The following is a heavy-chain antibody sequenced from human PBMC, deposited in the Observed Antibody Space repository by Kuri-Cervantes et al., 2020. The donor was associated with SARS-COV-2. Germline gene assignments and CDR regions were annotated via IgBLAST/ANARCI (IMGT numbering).Heavy chain of an antibody. CDR2: ISYDGSNK. D-gene: IGHD2-2*01. J-gene: IGHJ4*02. CDR1: GFTFSSYA. CDR3: ARYPFDY. V-gene: IGHV3-30-3*01. Sequence: GGSLRLSCAASGFTFSSYAMHWVRQAPGKGLEWVAVISYDGSNKYYADSVKGRFTISRDNSKNTLYLQMNSLRAEDTAVYYCARYPFDYWGQGTLVTVSS.